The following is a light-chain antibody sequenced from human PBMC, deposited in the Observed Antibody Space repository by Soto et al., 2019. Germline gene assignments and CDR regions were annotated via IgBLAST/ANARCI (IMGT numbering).Light chain of an antibody. CDR3: QTWGTGIVV. Sequence: QSVLTQSPSASASLGASVKLTCTLSRGHSSYAIAWHQHQPAKGPRYLMKVHSDGSHTKGDGIPDRFSGSSSGAERYLTISSLQSEDEADYYCQTWGTGIVVFGGGTQLTVL. CDR1: RGHSSYA. CDR2: VHSDGSH. V-gene: IGLV4-69*01. J-gene: IGLJ2*01.